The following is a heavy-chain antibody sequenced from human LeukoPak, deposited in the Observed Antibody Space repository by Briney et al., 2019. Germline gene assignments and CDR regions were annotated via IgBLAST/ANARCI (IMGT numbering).Heavy chain of an antibody. J-gene: IGHJ4*02. CDR2: ISGSGGST. CDR3: AKAPYSSSWYPVLFDY. Sequence: SGGSLRLSCAASGFTFSSYAMSWVRQAPGKGLEWVSAISGSGGSTYYADSVKGRFTISRDNSKNTLYLQMNSLRAEDTAVYYCAKAPYSSSWYPVLFDYWGQGTLVTVSS. V-gene: IGHV3-23*01. D-gene: IGHD6-13*01. CDR1: GFTFSSYA.